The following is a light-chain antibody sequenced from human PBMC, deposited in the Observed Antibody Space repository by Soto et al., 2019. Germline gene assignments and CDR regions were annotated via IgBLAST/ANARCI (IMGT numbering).Light chain of an antibody. CDR1: QGIRHD. CDR3: LQSYIYPLT. CDR2: TTS. Sequence: AIRLTQSPSSLSASVGDRVNITCRASQGIRHDLGWYQQKPGQAPKLLIYTTSTLQSGVPSRFSGSGSGSDFTLTISGLQPEHFATYYCLQSYIYPLTFGGGTKVEI. J-gene: IGKJ4*01. V-gene: IGKV1-6*01.